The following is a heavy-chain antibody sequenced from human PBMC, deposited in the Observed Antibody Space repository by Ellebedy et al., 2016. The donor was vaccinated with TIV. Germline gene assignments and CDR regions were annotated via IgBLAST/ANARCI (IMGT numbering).Heavy chain of an antibody. CDR3: AKDIDSGSYYLDASDV. V-gene: IGHV3-30*02. CDR2: ISNEGSTR. J-gene: IGHJ3*01. D-gene: IGHD1-26*01. CDR1: GFTFSTYG. Sequence: PGGSLRLSCEASGFTFSTYGMHWVRQAPGKGLEWVAFISNEGSTRYNTDSVKGRFTISRDNPKNTLYLQMDSLRAEGTAVYYCAKDIDSGSYYLDASDVWGQGTKVTVSS.